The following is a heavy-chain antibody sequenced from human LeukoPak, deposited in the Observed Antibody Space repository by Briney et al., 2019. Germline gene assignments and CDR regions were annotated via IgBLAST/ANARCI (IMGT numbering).Heavy chain of an antibody. J-gene: IGHJ3*02. CDR1: GGSITSYY. D-gene: IGHD3-10*01. V-gene: IGHV4-59*01. CDR2: IYYSGST. CDR3: AREPQYYYGSGAVAFDI. Sequence: SDTLSLTCTVSGGSITSYYWSWIRQPPGQGLEWIGYIYYSGSTNYNPSLKSRVTISVDTSKNQFSLKLSSVTAADTAVYYCAREPQYYYGSGAVAFDIWGQGTMVTVSS.